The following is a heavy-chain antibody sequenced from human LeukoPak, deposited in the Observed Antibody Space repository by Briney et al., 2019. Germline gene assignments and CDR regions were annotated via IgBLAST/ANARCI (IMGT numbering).Heavy chain of an antibody. J-gene: IGHJ4*02. V-gene: IGHV4-59*08. CDR3: ASRGGDGEDDY. D-gene: IGHD3-10*01. Sequence: SETLSLTCTVSGGSIGSYYWSWIRQPPGKGLEWIGYIYYSGSTNYNPSLKSRVTISVDTSKNQFSLKLSSVTAADTAVYYCASRGGDGEDDYWGQGTLVTVSS. CDR1: GGSIGSYY. CDR2: IYYSGST.